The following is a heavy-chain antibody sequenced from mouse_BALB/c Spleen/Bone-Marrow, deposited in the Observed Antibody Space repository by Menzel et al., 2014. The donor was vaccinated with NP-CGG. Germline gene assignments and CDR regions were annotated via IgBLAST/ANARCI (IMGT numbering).Heavy chain of an antibody. V-gene: IGHV5-6-4*01. CDR3: TRDGKGNYDYAMDY. D-gene: IGHD2-1*01. CDR1: GFTFSSYT. J-gene: IGHJ4*01. CDR2: ISSGGSYT. Sequence: EVHLVESGGGLVKPGGSLKLFCAASGFTFSSYTMSWVRQTPEKRLEWVATISSGGSYTYYPDSVKGRFTISRDNAKNTLYLQMSSLKSEDTAMYYCTRDGKGNYDYAMDYWGQGTSVTVSS.